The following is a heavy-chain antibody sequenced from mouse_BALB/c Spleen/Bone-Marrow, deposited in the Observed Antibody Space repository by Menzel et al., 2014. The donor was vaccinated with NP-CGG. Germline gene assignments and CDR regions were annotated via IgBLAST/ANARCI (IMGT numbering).Heavy chain of an antibody. D-gene: IGHD2-4*01. Sequence: VMLVESGPGLVQPSQSLSITCTVSGFSLTSYGVHWVRQSPGKGLEWLGVIWSGGSTDYNAAFISRLSISKDNSKRQVFFKMNSLQANDTSIYYCARTYDYEGAMDYLGQGTSVTVSS. CDR2: IWSGGST. CDR1: GFSLTSYG. CDR3: ARTYDYEGAMDY. V-gene: IGHV2-2*02. J-gene: IGHJ4*01.